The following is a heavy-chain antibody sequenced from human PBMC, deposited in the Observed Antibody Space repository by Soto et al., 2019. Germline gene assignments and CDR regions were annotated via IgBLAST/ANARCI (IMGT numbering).Heavy chain of an antibody. CDR1: GGSISSDY. CDR2: IYYSGST. J-gene: IGHJ4*02. Sequence: SETLSLTCTVSGGSISSDYWSWIRQPPGKGLEWIGYIYYSGSTNYNPSLKSRVTISVDTSKNQFSLKLSSVTAADTAVYYCARGTAGTTFDYWGQGTLVTVSS. V-gene: IGHV4-59*01. D-gene: IGHD6-13*01. CDR3: ARGTAGTTFDY.